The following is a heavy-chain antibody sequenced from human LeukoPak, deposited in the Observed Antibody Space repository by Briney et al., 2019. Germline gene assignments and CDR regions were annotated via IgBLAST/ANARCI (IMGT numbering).Heavy chain of an antibody. V-gene: IGHV3-23*01. J-gene: IGHJ4*02. CDR1: GFTFSRHA. D-gene: IGHD3-22*01. Sequence: GGSLRLSCAASGFTFSRHAMSWVRQPPGEGLEWVSTTGLNSVNTLCAESVQGRFSISRDNSKNTLDLQMDNLRVDDTAVYYCPKGDDIGKHPTRAYYCDTWGQGTLVTVSS. CDR2: TGLNSVNT. CDR3: PKGDDIGKHPTRAYYCDT.